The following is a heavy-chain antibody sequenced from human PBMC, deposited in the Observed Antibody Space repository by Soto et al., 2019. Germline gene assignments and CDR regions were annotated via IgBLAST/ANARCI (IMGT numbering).Heavy chain of an antibody. CDR2: IITILGIA. D-gene: IGHD5-12*01. CDR3: ARDGYSGYDLSYY. J-gene: IGHJ4*02. V-gene: IGHV1-69*04. CDR1: GYSFTSYG. Sequence: SVKVSCKASGYSFTSYGISWVRQAPGQGLEWMGRIITILGIANYAQKFQGRVTITADKSTSTAYMELSSLRSEDTAVYYCARDGYSGYDLSYYWGQGTLVTVSS.